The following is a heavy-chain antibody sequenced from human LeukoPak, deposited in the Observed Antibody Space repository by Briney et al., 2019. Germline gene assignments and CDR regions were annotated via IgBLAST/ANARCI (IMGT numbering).Heavy chain of an antibody. Sequence: SETLSLTCTVSGGSISSYYWSWIRQPPGKGLEWIGYIYYSGSTNYNPSLKSRVTISVDTSKNQFSLKLSSVTAADTAVYYCARDSTGGSIVGATPNYWGQGTLVTVSS. V-gene: IGHV4-59*12. CDR1: GGSISSYY. CDR3: ARDSTGGSIVGATPNY. D-gene: IGHD1-26*01. J-gene: IGHJ4*02. CDR2: IYYSGST.